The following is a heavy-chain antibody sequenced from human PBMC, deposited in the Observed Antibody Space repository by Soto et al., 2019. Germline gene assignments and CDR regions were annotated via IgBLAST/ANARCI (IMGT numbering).Heavy chain of an antibody. Sequence: QVQLQQWGAGLLKPSETLSLTCAVYGGSFSGYYWSWIRQPPGKGLEWSGEINHSGSTNYNPSLKSRVTISVDTSKNQFSLKLSSVTAADTAVYYCASGTDRGVANYWGQGTLVTVSS. CDR1: GGSFSGYY. CDR2: INHSGST. D-gene: IGHD3-10*01. V-gene: IGHV4-34*01. CDR3: ASGTDRGVANY. J-gene: IGHJ4*02.